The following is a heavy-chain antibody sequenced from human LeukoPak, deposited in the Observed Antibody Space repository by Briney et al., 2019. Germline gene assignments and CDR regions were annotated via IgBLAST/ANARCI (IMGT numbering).Heavy chain of an antibody. CDR3: ARPSWNYGSGSYYNVYYFDY. V-gene: IGHV4-39*01. CDR2: IYYSGST. Sequence: SETLSLTCAVSGGSISSSSYYWGWIRQPPGKGLEWIGSIYYSGSTYYNPSLKSRVTISVDTSKNQFSLKLSSVTAADTAVYYCARPSWNYGSGSYYNVYYFDYWGQGTLVTVSS. CDR1: GGSISSSSYY. J-gene: IGHJ4*02. D-gene: IGHD3-10*01.